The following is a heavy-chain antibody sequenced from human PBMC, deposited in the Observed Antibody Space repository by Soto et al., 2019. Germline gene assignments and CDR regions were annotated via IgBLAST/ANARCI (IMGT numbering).Heavy chain of an antibody. CDR2: ISGSGGST. V-gene: IGHV3-23*01. Sequence: GGSLRLSCAASGFTFSSYAMSWVRQAPGKGLEWVSAISGSGGSTYYADSVKGRFTISRDNSKNTLYLQMNSLRAEDTAVYYCAKDTPMVRGVITHYYYGMDVWGQGTTVTVSS. D-gene: IGHD3-10*01. J-gene: IGHJ6*02. CDR1: GFTFSSYA. CDR3: AKDTPMVRGVITHYYYGMDV.